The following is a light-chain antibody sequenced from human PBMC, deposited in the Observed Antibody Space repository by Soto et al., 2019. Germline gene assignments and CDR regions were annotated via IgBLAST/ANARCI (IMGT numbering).Light chain of an antibody. CDR2: DAS. V-gene: IGKV1-16*02. CDR3: QQYHNYPVT. J-gene: IGKJ4*01. CDR1: QEISNH. Sequence: DIQMTQSPSSLSASVGDRVTITCRASQEISNHLAWFQQKPGKPPKSLIYDASSLQGGVPSKFSGSGSGTDFTLTISSLQPEDFATYYCQQYHNYPVTFGGGTKVEIK.